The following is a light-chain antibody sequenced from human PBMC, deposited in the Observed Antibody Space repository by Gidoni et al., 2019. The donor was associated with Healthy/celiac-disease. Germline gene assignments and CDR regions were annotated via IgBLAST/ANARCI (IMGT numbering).Light chain of an antibody. CDR3: QQYYSTPYT. Sequence: DIVMSPSPDSLAVSLYERATINCKSSLSVLYSSNNKNYLAWYQQKPGQPPKLLIYGASTLESGVPERFSGSGSGTDFTLTISSLQAEDVAVYYCQQYYSTPYTFGQGTKLEIK. CDR2: GAS. V-gene: IGKV4-1*01. CDR1: LSVLYSSNNKNY. J-gene: IGKJ2*01.